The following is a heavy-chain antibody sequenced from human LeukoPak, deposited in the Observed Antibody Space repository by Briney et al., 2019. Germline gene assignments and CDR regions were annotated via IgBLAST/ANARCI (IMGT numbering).Heavy chain of an antibody. CDR1: GFTFDDYG. CDR3: ARGGCSGGSCYPYYYYYYMDV. V-gene: IGHV3-20*03. CDR2: INWNGGST. D-gene: IGHD2-15*01. J-gene: IGHJ6*03. Sequence: GGSLRLSYAASGFTFDDYGMSWVRQAPGKGLEWVSGINWNGGSTGYADSVKGRFTISRDNAKNSLYLQMNSLRAEDTALYYCARGGCSGGSCYPYYYYYYMDVWGKGTTVTVSS.